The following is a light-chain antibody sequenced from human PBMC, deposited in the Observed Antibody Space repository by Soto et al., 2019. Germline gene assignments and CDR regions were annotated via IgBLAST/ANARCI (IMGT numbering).Light chain of an antibody. CDR2: GAS. Sequence: EIALTQSPGTLSLSPGERATLSCRASQSVSSSYLAWYQQKPGQAPRLLIYGASSRITGIPDRFSGSGSGTDFSLTISRLEPEDFAVYYCQQYGSSPVTFGGGTKVAIK. CDR1: QSVSSSY. CDR3: QQYGSSPVT. J-gene: IGKJ4*01. V-gene: IGKV3-20*01.